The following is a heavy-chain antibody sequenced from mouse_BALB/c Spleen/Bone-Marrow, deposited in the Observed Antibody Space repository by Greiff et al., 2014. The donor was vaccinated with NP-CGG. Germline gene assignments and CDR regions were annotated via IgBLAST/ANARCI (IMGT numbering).Heavy chain of an antibody. Sequence: QVQLQQSGAELVRPGASVKLSCKASGYTSTTFWINWVKQRPGQGLEWIGNIYPSDTYTKYSQDFKDKATMTADKSSSTAYMQHSSPTSEDSAVYYCTRSRGYFDYWGQGTTLTVSS. J-gene: IGHJ2*01. CDR1: GYTSTTFW. CDR3: TRSRGYFDY. CDR2: IYPSDTYT. V-gene: IGHV1-69*02.